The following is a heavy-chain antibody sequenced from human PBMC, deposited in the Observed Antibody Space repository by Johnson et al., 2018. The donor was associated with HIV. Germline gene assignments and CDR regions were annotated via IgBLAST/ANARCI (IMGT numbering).Heavy chain of an antibody. J-gene: IGHJ3*02. CDR1: GFTFSSYT. D-gene: IGHD1-14*01. CDR2: ISYDGSNK. V-gene: IGHV3-30-3*01. Sequence: QVQLVESGGGVVRPGKSLRLSCAASGFTFSSYTMHWVRQAPGKGLEWVAVISYDGSNKHYADSVKGRFTLSRDNSKNTLYLQMNSLRAEDTTVYFCAIMSAPEDADAFDIWGQGTMVTVSS. CDR3: AIMSAPEDADAFDI.